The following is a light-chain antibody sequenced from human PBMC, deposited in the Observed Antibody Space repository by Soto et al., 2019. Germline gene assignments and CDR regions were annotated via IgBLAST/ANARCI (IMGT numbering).Light chain of an antibody. V-gene: IGKV3-11*01. CDR3: QQYVRSPWT. Sequence: ILFTQSPSSLSLSPGERATLSCGASQSVGRNLGWYQQKPGQSPRLLIYDASNRATVIPARFSGSGSGTDFTLSISTLEPEDFAVYYCQQYVRSPWTFGQGTKVDIK. J-gene: IGKJ1*01. CDR2: DAS. CDR1: QSVGRN.